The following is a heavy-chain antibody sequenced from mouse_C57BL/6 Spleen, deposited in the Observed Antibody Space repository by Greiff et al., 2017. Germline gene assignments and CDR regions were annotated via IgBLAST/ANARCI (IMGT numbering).Heavy chain of an antibody. CDR3: AMEGDYDYGSSPPSYYFDY. Sequence: VQLKESGPGLVKPSQSLSLTCSVTGYSITSCYYWNWIRQFPGNKLEWMGYISYDGSNNYNPSLKNRISITRDTSPNQFYLKLNSVTTEDTATYYYAMEGDYDYGSSPPSYYFDYWGQGTTLTVSS. V-gene: IGHV3-6*01. D-gene: IGHD1-1*01. J-gene: IGHJ2*01. CDR1: GYSITSCYY. CDR2: ISYDGSN.